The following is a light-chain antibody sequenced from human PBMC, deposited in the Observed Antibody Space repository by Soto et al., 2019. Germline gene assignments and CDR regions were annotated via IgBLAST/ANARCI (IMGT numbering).Light chain of an antibody. J-gene: IGKJ5*01. V-gene: IGKV1-13*02. CDR3: QQFNSYPPSIT. Sequence: AIPLTQSPSSLSASVGDRVTITCRASQGISSALAWYQQKPGKAPKLLIYDASSLESGVPSRFSGSGSGTDFTLTLSILQPEDFATYYCQQFNSYPPSITFGQGTRLEIK. CDR2: DAS. CDR1: QGISSA.